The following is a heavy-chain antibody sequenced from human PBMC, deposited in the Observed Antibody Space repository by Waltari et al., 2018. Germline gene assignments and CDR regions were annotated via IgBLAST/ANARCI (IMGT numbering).Heavy chain of an antibody. V-gene: IGHV4-4*08. CDR2: IYSSGST. CDR3: ARDSTDNWFDP. J-gene: IGHJ5*02. Sequence: QVQLQESGPGLVKSSETLSLTCTVSGCSLSNYYWSWIRQPPGKGLEWIGNIYSSGSTNYNPSLRSRISISVDTSKNQFSLRLNSVTAADTAVYYCARDSTDNWFDPWGQGTLVTVAS. D-gene: IGHD1-26*01. CDR1: GCSLSNYY.